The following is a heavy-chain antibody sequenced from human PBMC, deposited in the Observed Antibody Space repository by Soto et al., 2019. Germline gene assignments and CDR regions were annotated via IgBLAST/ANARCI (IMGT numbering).Heavy chain of an antibody. J-gene: IGHJ4*02. CDR1: GYSISSYY. V-gene: IGHV4-4*07. CDR2: IFTSGYT. D-gene: IGHD3-22*01. CDR3: ARAPGGYYYFDY. Sequence: PSETLSLAGTVSGYSISSYYWNWIRQPAGKGLEWIGRIFTSGYTKYNPSLKSRVTMSVDTSKNQFSLKLSSVTAADTAVYYCARAPGGYYYFDYWGQGTLVTVSS.